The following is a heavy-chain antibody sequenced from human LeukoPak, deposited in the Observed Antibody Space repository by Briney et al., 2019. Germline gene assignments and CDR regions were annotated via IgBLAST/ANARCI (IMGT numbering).Heavy chain of an antibody. CDR3: TKGSGDFGLGYFHY. Sequence: GGSLRLSCAASGFTFSNYLMSWVRQAPGKGLEWVSAISGSGYITYYADSVKGRFTISRDNSKNTLYLQMNSLRAEDTAVYYCTKGSGDFGLGYFHYWGQGTLVTVSS. CDR2: ISGSGYIT. J-gene: IGHJ4*02. D-gene: IGHD4-17*01. CDR1: GFTFSNYL. V-gene: IGHV3-23*01.